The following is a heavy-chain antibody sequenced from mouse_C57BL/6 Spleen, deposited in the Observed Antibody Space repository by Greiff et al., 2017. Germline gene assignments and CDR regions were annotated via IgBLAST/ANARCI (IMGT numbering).Heavy chain of an antibody. J-gene: IGHJ1*03. CDR2: ISSGGSYT. Sequence: EVKLMESGGDLVKPGGSLKLSCAASGFTFSSYGMSWVRQTPDKRLEWVATISSGGSYTYYPDSVKGRLTISRDNAKNTLYLQMSSLKSEDTAMYYCARHYYGSSYWYFDVWGTGTTVTVSS. CDR3: ARHYYGSSYWYFDV. D-gene: IGHD1-1*01. V-gene: IGHV5-6*01. CDR1: GFTFSSYG.